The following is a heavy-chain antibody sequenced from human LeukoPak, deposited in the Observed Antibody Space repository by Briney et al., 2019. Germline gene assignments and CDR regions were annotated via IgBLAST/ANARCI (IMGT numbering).Heavy chain of an antibody. D-gene: IGHD5-18*01. CDR2: INPSGGT. V-gene: IGHV4-34*01. J-gene: IGHJ6*03. CDR3: ARVGYRYSINDWSRIGLGAYPTKYYYYMDV. Sequence: SETLSLTCAVYGGPFRDYSWSWIRQPPGKGLEWIGEINPSGGTNHNPSLMSRLSMSVDTSKNQISLRVSSVTAADTAVYYCARVGYRYSINDWSRIGLGAYPTKYYYYMDVWGKGTTVTVSS. CDR1: GGPFRDYS.